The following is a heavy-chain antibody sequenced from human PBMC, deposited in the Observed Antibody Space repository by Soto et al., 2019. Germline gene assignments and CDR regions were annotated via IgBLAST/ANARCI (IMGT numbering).Heavy chain of an antibody. CDR2: ISYDGSNK. Sequence: QVPLVESGGGVVQPGRSLRLSCAASGFTFSSYAMHWVRQAPGKGLEWVAVISYDGSNKYYADSVKGRFTISRDNSKNTLYLQMNSLRAEDTAVYYCAREHSSSWYNLYYGMDVWGQGTTVTVSS. J-gene: IGHJ6*02. CDR3: AREHSSSWYNLYYGMDV. V-gene: IGHV3-30-3*01. D-gene: IGHD6-13*01. CDR1: GFTFSSYA.